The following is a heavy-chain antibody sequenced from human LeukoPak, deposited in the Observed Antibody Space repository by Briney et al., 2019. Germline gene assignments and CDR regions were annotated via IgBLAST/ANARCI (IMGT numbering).Heavy chain of an antibody. CDR2: ISYDGSNK. CDR3: ARGKYYYDSSGPDY. V-gene: IGHV3-30*04. Sequence: PGRSLRLSCAASGFTFSSYAMHWVRQAPGKGLERVAVISYDGSNKYYADSVKGRFTISRDNSKNTLYLQMNSLRAEDTAVYYCARGKYYYDSSGPDYWGQGTLVTVSS. J-gene: IGHJ4*02. D-gene: IGHD3-22*01. CDR1: GFTFSSYA.